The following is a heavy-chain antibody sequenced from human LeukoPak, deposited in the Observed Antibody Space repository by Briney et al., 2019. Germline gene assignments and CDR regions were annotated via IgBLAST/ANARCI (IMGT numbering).Heavy chain of an antibody. V-gene: IGHV3-53*01. Sequence: PGGSLRLSCAASGFSISSNYMAWVRQAPGKGLEWVSCFYSGESTFYADSVQGRFTISRDISKNTVYLQMDRLRADDTAVYYCARSLGSGTYDGWGQGTLVTVSS. CDR1: GFSISSNY. J-gene: IGHJ4*02. CDR2: FYSGEST. D-gene: IGHD1-26*01. CDR3: ARSLGSGTYDG.